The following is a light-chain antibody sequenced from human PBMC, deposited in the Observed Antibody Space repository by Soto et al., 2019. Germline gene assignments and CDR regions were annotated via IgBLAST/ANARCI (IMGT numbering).Light chain of an antibody. V-gene: IGKV1-39*01. CDR3: QQSYSPPLT. CDR1: ESISNS. J-gene: IGKJ4*01. CDR2: AAS. Sequence: DIQMTQSPSFLSASVGDRVTITCRASESISNSLNWYQHKPGMAPKLLIYAASNLESGVPSRFRGGESGTDVVLTITSLQPEDFASYYCQQSYSPPLTFDGGTTVDIK.